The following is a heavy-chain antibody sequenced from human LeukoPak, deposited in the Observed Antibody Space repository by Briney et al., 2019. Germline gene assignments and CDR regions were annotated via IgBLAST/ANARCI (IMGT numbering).Heavy chain of an antibody. CDR3: ALAVADSGWFPRFDY. J-gene: IGHJ4*02. CDR1: GFTFSSYA. V-gene: IGHV3-30-3*01. Sequence: GGPLRLSCAASGFTFSSYAMHWVRQAPGKGLEWVAVISYDGSNKYYADSVKGRFTISRDNSKNTLYLQMNSLRAEDTAVYYCALAVADSGWFPRFDYWGQGTLVTVSS. CDR2: ISYDGSNK. D-gene: IGHD6-19*01.